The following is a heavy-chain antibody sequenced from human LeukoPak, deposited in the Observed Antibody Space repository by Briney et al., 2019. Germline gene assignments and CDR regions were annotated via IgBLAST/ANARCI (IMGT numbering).Heavy chain of an antibody. CDR1: GYTFTSYY. D-gene: IGHD6-19*01. CDR3: AKARSSSGWYS. Sequence: GASVKVSCKASGYTFTSYYMHWVRQAPGHGLEWMGIINPSGGSTSYAQKFQGRVTMTRDTSTSTVYMELSSLRSEDTAVYYCAKARSSSGWYSWGQGTLVTVSS. V-gene: IGHV1-46*01. J-gene: IGHJ4*02. CDR2: INPSGGST.